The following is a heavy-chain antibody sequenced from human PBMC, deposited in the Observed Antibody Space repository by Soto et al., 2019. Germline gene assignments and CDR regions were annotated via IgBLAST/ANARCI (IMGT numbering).Heavy chain of an antibody. CDR2: MYSGGST. D-gene: IGHD3-10*01. CDR3: ARHYGSGSYAT. V-gene: IGHV3-66*04. CDR1: GFTVSTNS. Sequence: EVQLVESGGGLVQPGGSLRLSCAGSGFTVSTNSMSWVRQAPGKGLEWVSIMYSGGSTFYADSVKGRCTISRDSSKNTLYLQMSSLRVEDSAVYYCARHYGSGSYATWGQGTLVAVSS. J-gene: IGHJ5*02.